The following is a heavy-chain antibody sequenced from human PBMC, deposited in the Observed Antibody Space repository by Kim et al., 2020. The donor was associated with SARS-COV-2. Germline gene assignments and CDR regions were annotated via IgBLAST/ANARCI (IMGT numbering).Heavy chain of an antibody. D-gene: IGHD1-1*01. Sequence: SETLSLTCTVSGASISNINYYWGWIRQTPGKGLEWIASMYYTGDTSYNPSLKSRVTISVDTAKNHFSLRLNSVTAADTAVYYCATTPFTLVGFYFDYWGQGVLVTVSS. CDR2: MYYTGDT. CDR1: GASISNINYY. V-gene: IGHV4-39*02. CDR3: ATTPFTLVGFYFDY. J-gene: IGHJ4*02.